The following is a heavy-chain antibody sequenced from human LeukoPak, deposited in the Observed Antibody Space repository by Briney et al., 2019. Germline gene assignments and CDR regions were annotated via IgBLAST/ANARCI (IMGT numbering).Heavy chain of an antibody. V-gene: IGHV1-2*02. D-gene: IGHD3-10*01. CDR2: INPNSGGT. CDR1: GGTFSSYT. J-gene: IGHJ6*03. CDR3: ARSYGSGNYYMDV. Sequence: ASVTVSCKVSGGTFSSYTISWVRQAPGQGLEWMGWINPNSGGTNYAQKFQGRVTMTRDTSISTAYMELSRLRSDDTAVYYCARSYGSGNYYMDVWGKGTTVTVSS.